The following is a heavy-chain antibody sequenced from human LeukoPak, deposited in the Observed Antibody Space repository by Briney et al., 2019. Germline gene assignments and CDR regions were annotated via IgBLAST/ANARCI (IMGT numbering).Heavy chain of an antibody. CDR1: GFAFGTYA. CDR3: ARDPYNTILYRLAH. J-gene: IGHJ4*02. Sequence: PGGSLRLSCAGSGFAFGTYAMSWARQAPGMGLEWVSSISADGQVTYYADSVEGRSTVSRDNSKSTLYLQLNSLRAEDTATYYCARDPYNTILYRLAHWGQGTLVTVSS. CDR2: ISADGQVT. D-gene: IGHD3-10*01. V-gene: IGHV3-23*01.